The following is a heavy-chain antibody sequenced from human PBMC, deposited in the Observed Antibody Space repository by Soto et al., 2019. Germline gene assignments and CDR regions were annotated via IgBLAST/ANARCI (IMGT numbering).Heavy chain of an antibody. D-gene: IGHD5-18*01. CDR1: GFTFSSYG. Sequence: QVQLVESGGGVVQPGRSLRLSCAASGFTFSSYGMHWVRQAPGKGLEWVAVISYDGSNKYYADSVKGRFTISRDNSKNTLYLQMNILSAEDKAVYYCAKDHHVDTAMVGGMDVWGQGTTVTVSS. J-gene: IGHJ6*02. V-gene: IGHV3-30*18. CDR3: AKDHHVDTAMVGGMDV. CDR2: ISYDGSNK.